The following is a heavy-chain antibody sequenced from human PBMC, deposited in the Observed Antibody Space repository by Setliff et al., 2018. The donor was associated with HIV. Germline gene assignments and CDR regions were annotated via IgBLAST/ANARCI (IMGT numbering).Heavy chain of an antibody. CDR2: IYYSGTT. V-gene: IGHV4-39*02. CDR1: GGSISIGSHY. D-gene: IGHD6-6*01. Sequence: NPSEPLSLTCSVSGGSISIGSHYWGWIRQAPGKGLAWIGNIYYSGTTFYNPSLKSRVAISVDTSRNEFSLKLTSVTAADTAVYYCAREFSSSAFDQWGQGTLVTVSS. CDR3: AREFSSSAFDQ. J-gene: IGHJ4*02.